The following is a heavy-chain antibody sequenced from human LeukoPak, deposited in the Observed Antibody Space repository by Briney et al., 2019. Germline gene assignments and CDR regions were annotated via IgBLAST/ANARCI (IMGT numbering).Heavy chain of an antibody. Sequence: SQTLSLTCTVSGGSISSGSNCWSWIRQPAGKGLEWIGHIHSNGNTNYNPSLKSRVTISVDTSKNQFSLKLSSVTAADTAVYYCARGPLPGEMATITDYWGQGTLVTVSS. D-gene: IGHD5-24*01. CDR1: GGSISSGSNC. CDR3: ARGPLPGEMATITDY. CDR2: IHSNGNT. J-gene: IGHJ4*02. V-gene: IGHV4-61*09.